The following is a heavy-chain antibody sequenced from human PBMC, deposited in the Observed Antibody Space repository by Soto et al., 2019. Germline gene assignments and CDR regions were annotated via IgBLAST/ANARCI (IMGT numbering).Heavy chain of an antibody. CDR1: GFSFDDYA. Sequence: EVQLVESGGGVIQPGMSLRLSCAASGFSFDDYAMHWVRQVPGKGLEWITGISWNSGTICYADSVKGRFTISRDNAKNSLYLQMNSLRAEDTALYYCARDVWSRASGPPDSWGQGTLVTVSS. V-gene: IGHV3-9*01. CDR2: ISWNSGTI. D-gene: IGHD3-10*01. J-gene: IGHJ4*02. CDR3: ARDVWSRASGPPDS.